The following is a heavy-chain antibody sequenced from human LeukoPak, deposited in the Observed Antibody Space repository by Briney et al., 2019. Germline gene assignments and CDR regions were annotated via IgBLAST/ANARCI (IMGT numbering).Heavy chain of an antibody. Sequence: PGGSLRLSCVASGFTFSSYAMSWVRQAPGKGLEWVSAISGSGGTTYYADYVKGRFTISRDNSKNTLYLQMKSLRAEDTAVYYCASYDSSGYAFFDYWGQGALVTVSS. V-gene: IGHV3-23*01. CDR3: ASYDSSGYAFFDY. CDR2: ISGSGGTT. CDR1: GFTFSSYA. D-gene: IGHD3-22*01. J-gene: IGHJ4*02.